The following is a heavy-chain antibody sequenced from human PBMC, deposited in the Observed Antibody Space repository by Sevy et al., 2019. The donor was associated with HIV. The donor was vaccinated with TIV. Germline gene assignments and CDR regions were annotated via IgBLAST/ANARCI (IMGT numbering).Heavy chain of an antibody. J-gene: IGHJ6*03. V-gene: IGHV3-23*01. CDR2: ISGSGGST. D-gene: IGHD3-16*01. CDR1: EFTFSSYA. Sequence: GGSLRLSCAASEFTFSSYARSWVRQAPGKGLEWVSPISGSGGSTYYADSVKGRFTISRDNSKNTLYLQMNSLRAEDTAVYYCAKMGHYYYMDVWGKGTTVTVSS. CDR3: AKMGHYYYMDV.